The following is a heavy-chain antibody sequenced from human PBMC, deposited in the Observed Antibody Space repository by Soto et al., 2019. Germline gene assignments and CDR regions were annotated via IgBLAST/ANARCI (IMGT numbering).Heavy chain of an antibody. J-gene: IGHJ6*02. V-gene: IGHV3-53*01. CDR1: GFTVNSNY. D-gene: IGHD6-13*01. CDR3: AREVIATPPPQCGIHF. Sequence: GGSLRLSCAASGFTVNSNYMSWVRQAPGKGLEWVSVIYSGGSTYYADSVKGRFTISRDNSKNTLYLQMNSLRAEDTAVYYCAREVIATPPPQCGIHFCGQALMGTVS. CDR2: IYSGGST.